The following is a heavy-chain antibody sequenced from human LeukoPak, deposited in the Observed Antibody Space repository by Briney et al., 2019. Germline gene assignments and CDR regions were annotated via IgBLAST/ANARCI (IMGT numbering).Heavy chain of an antibody. Sequence: GGSLRLSCAASGFTFSSYSMNWVRQAPGKGLEWVSSISSSSSYIYYADSVKGRFTISRDNAKNSLYLQMNSLRAEDTAVYYCARDHKDSSGCRDYWGQGTLVTVSS. D-gene: IGHD6-19*01. CDR3: ARDHKDSSGCRDY. CDR2: ISSSSSYI. J-gene: IGHJ4*02. V-gene: IGHV3-21*01. CDR1: GFTFSSYS.